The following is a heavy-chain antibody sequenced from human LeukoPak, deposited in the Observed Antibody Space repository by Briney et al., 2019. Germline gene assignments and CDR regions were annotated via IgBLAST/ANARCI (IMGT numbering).Heavy chain of an antibody. Sequence: ASVKVSCKASGYTFTSYGISWVRQAPGQGLEWMGWISAYNGNTNYAQKLQGRVTMTTDTSTSTAYMELRSPRSDDTAVYYCARVREYSSSWYEKGDYFDYWGQGTLVTVSS. CDR3: ARVREYSSSWYEKGDYFDY. CDR1: GYTFTSYG. CDR2: ISAYNGNT. V-gene: IGHV1-18*04. J-gene: IGHJ4*02. D-gene: IGHD6-13*01.